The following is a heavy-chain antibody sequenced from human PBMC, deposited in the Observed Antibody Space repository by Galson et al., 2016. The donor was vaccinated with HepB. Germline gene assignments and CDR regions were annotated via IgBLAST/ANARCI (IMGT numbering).Heavy chain of an antibody. J-gene: IGHJ6*03. CDR1: GFTFRDYY. V-gene: IGHV3-11*06. Sequence: SLRLSCAASGFTFRDYYMSWIRQAPGRGLEWVSYISGSSSYTNYADSVKGRFTISRDNAKNSLYLQTNSLRGEDTAMYYCARAPTKYHYYYYMDVWGKGTTVTVSS. D-gene: IGHD6-6*01. CDR3: ARAPTKYHYYYYMDV. CDR2: ISGSSSYT.